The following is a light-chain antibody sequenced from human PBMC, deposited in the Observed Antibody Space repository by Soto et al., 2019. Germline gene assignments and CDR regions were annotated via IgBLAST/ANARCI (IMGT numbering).Light chain of an antibody. CDR3: QQYGCSLRT. CDR2: GAS. Sequence: EIVLTQSPGTLSLSPGERATLSCRASQSVSSSYLAWYQQKPGQAPRLLIYGASSRATGIPDRFSGSGPGTDFTLAISRLEPEDFAVYYCQQYGCSLRTFGQGTKLEIK. CDR1: QSVSSSY. J-gene: IGKJ2*01. V-gene: IGKV3-20*01.